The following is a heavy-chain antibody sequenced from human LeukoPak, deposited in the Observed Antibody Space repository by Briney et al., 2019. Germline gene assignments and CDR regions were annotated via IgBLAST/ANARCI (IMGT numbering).Heavy chain of an antibody. CDR2: IYPGDSDT. D-gene: IGHD3-22*01. Sequence: GESLKISCKGSGYSFSSYWIVWVRQMPGKGLEWMGIIYPGDSDTRYSPSFQGQVTISADKSISTAYLQWSSLKASDTAMYYCAGHLLDHYYDSSGPLDYWGQGTLVTVSS. J-gene: IGHJ4*02. CDR1: GYSFSSYW. V-gene: IGHV5-51*01. CDR3: AGHLLDHYYDSSGPLDY.